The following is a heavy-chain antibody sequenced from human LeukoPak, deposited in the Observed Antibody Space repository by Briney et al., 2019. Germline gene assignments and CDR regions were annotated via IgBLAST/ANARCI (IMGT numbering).Heavy chain of an antibody. J-gene: IGHJ5*02. CDR1: GFTFTSRSA. V-gene: IGHV1-58*01. CDR3: AAPYTSSWFDL. D-gene: IGHD6-13*01. CDR2: IVVDSDNT. Sequence: SVKVSWTASGFTFTSRSAVQWVRQARGQRLEWIGWIVVDSDNTNYAENFQERVTITRDMSASTSYMELSSLRSEDTAVYFCAAPYTSSWFDLWGQGTLVTVSS.